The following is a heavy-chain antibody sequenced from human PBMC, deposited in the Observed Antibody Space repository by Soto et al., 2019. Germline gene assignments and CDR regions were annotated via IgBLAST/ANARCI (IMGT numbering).Heavy chain of an antibody. CDR2: FDPEDGET. Sequence: ASVKVSCKVSGYTLTELSMHWVRQAPGKGLEWMGGFDPEDGETIYAQKFQGRVTMTEDTSTDTAYMELSSLRSEDTAVYYCATGGPAAPERYYYYGMDVWGQGTTVTVSS. CDR1: GYTLTELS. D-gene: IGHD6-13*01. V-gene: IGHV1-24*01. J-gene: IGHJ6*02. CDR3: ATGGPAAPERYYYYGMDV.